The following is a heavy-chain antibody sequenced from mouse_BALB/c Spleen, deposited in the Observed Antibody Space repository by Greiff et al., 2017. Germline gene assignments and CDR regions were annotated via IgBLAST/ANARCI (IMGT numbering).Heavy chain of an antibody. J-gene: IGHJ3*01. CDR2: ISDGGSYT. CDR3: ARDEGYDYARAFAY. Sequence: EVNVVESGGGLVKPGGSLKLSCAASGFTFSDYYMYWVRQTPEKRLEWVATISDGGSYTYYPDSVKGRFTISRDNAKNNLYLQMSSLKSEDTAMYYCARDEGYDYARAFAYWGQGTLVTVSA. V-gene: IGHV5-4*02. CDR1: GFTFSDYY. D-gene: IGHD2-4*01.